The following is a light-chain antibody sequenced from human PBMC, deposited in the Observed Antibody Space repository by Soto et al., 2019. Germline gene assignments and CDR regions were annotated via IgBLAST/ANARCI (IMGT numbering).Light chain of an antibody. Sequence: QSVLTQPPSASGTPGQRVTISCSGSSSNIGSNTVSWYQQLPGTAPKLLIYSNNQRPSGVPDRFSGSKSGTSASLAISGLQSEDEADYYCAAWDDSLGGQVFGGGTKLTVL. J-gene: IGLJ2*01. CDR1: SSNIGSNT. V-gene: IGLV1-44*01. CDR2: SNN. CDR3: AAWDDSLGGQV.